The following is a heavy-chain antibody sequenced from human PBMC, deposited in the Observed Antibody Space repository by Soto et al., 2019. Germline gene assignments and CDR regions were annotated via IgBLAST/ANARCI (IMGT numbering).Heavy chain of an antibody. CDR3: AKDLVSGDGLWLMDE. D-gene: IGHD2-21*02. CDR1: GFTFRDYA. V-gene: IGHV3-23*01. J-gene: IGHJ4*02. Sequence: PGGSLRLSCTASGFTFRDYAMTWVRQAPGKGLECVSGIYGSGGGIQYADSVKGRFTISRDNYRNTLYLQMNSLRDEDTAVYYCAKDLVSGDGLWLMDEWGQGTPVTAPQ. CDR2: IYGSGGGI.